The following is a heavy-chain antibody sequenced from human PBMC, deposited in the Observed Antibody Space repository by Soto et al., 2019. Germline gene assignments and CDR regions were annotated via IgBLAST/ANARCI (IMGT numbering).Heavy chain of an antibody. CDR3: ARGSAAAGIGPSDI. V-gene: IGHV1-18*04. Sequence: ASVKVSCKASGHTFTSYGISWVRQAPGQGLEWMGWISAYNGNTNYAQKLQGRVTMTTDTSTSTAYMELRSLRSDDTAVYYCARGSAAAGIGPSDIWGQGTMVTVSS. CDR2: ISAYNGNT. CDR1: GHTFTSYG. J-gene: IGHJ3*02. D-gene: IGHD6-13*01.